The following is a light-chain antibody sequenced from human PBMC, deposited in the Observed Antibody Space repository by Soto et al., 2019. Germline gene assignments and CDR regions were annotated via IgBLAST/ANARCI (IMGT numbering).Light chain of an antibody. CDR1: QGISNY. V-gene: IGKV1-27*01. CDR2: VAS. J-gene: IGKJ1*01. CDR3: QKYNSAPWT. Sequence: DIQMTQSPSSLSASVGDRVTITCRASQGISNYLAWYQQQPGKDPKLLIYVASTLQSGVPSRLSGSGSGTDFTLTISSLQPEDVATYYCQKYNSAPWTFGQGTKVEIK.